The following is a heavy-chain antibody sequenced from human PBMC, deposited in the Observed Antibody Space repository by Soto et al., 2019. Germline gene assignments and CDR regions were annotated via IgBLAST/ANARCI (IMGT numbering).Heavy chain of an antibody. V-gene: IGHV1-46*01. J-gene: IGHJ2*01. CDR3: ARGPPGSSSWYWYFDL. D-gene: IGHD6-13*01. CDR2: INPSPGST. CDR1: GYTFGSHY. Sequence: QVQLVQSGAEVRKPGASLRVACTASGYTFGSHYVHWVRQAPGHPLEWMGIINPSPGSTSYAQKFQGRITMTRDPSTSTVYMEMSSLGSEDTAVYYCARGPPGSSSWYWYFDLWGRGTLVSVSS.